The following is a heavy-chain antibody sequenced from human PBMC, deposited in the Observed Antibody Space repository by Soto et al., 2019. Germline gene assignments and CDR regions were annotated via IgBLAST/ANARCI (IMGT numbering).Heavy chain of an antibody. J-gene: IGHJ6*02. CDR2: IRSKAYGGTT. V-gene: IGHV3-49*04. CDR1: GFTFGDYA. Sequence: GGSLRLSCTASGFTFGDYAMSWVRQAPGKGLEWVGFIRSKAYGGTTEYAASVKGRFTISRDDSKSIAYLQMNSLKTEDTAVYYCTGFLEWLLSHRQADYYGMDVWGQGTTITVSS. D-gene: IGHD3-3*01. CDR3: TGFLEWLLSHRQADYYGMDV.